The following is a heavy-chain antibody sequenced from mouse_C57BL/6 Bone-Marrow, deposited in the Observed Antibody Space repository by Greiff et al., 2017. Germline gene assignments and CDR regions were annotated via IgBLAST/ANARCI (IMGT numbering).Heavy chain of an antibody. CDR1: GYTFTSYG. CDR3: ARRRTTVVATEYVDY. D-gene: IGHD1-1*01. Sequence: QVQLQQSGAELARPGASVKLSCKASGYTFTSYGISWVKQRTGQGLEWIGEIYPRSGNTYYNEKFKGKATLTADKSSSTAYMELRSLTSEDSAVYFCARRRTTVVATEYVDYWGQGTTLTVSS. CDR2: IYPRSGNT. V-gene: IGHV1-81*01. J-gene: IGHJ2*01.